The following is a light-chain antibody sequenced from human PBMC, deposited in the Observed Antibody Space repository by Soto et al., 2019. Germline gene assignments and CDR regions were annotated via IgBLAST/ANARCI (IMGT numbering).Light chain of an antibody. V-gene: IGKV1-9*01. Sequence: DIKLTQSPSFLSASVGDRVTITCRASQAISRSLAWYQHNPGKAPKLLIYAASTLQNGVPSSFSGSGSGTEFTLTISSLQPEDFATYYCQHLNDYRYTFGQGTKVEIK. J-gene: IGKJ2*01. CDR1: QAISRS. CDR3: QHLNDYRYT. CDR2: AAS.